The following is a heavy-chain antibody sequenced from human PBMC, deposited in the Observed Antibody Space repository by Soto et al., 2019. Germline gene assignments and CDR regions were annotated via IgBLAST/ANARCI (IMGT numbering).Heavy chain of an antibody. CDR3: AKDRTNGYHTSGGFDY. CDR1: GFTFSSYG. D-gene: IGHD5-12*01. CDR2: ISYDGSNK. Sequence: VGSLRLSCAASGFTFSSYGMHWVRQAPGKGLEWVAVISYDGSNKYYADSVKGRFTISRDNSKNTLYLQMNSLRAEDTAAYYCAKDRTNGYHTSGGFDYWGQGTLVTVSS. J-gene: IGHJ4*02. V-gene: IGHV3-30*18.